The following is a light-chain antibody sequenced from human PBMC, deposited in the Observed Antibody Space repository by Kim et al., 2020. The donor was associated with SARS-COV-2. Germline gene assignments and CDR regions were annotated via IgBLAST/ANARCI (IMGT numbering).Light chain of an antibody. V-gene: IGLV2-14*03. J-gene: IGLJ2*01. CDR1: SSDIGDYYY. CDR2: DVN. Sequence: QSALTQPASVSGSPGQSITISCTGTSSDIGDYYYVSWYQQLPGKAPKLIIYDVNKRPSGVSSRFSGSRSGTTASQTISGLQAEDEADYYCSSYTTSGSFVVFGGGTQLTVL. CDR3: SSYTTSGSFVV.